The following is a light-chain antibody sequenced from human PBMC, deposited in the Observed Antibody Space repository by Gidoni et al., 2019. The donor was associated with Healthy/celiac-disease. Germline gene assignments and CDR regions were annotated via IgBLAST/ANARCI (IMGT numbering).Light chain of an antibody. V-gene: IGLV3-21*02. CDR1: NIGRNS. J-gene: IGLJ2*01. CDR2: DDS. Sequence: SYVLTQPPSLPVAPGQTARITCGGNNIGRNSVHWYQQKPGQAPVLVAYDDSDRPSGIPERFSGSNSGNTATLTISRVEAGDEADYYCQVWDSSSDHVVFGGGTKLTVL. CDR3: QVWDSSSDHVV.